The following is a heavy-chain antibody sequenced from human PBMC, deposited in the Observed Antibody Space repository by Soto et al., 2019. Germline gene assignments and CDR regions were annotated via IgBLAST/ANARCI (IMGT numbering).Heavy chain of an antibody. CDR2: INHSGST. D-gene: IGHD3-3*01. CDR3: AREYDFWSGYYTGFDP. J-gene: IGHJ5*02. Sequence: SETLSLTCAVYGGSFSGYYWSWIRQPPGKGLEWIGEINHSGSTNYNPSLKSRVTISVDTSKNQFSLKLSSVTAADTAVYYCAREYDFWSGYYTGFDPWGQGTLVTVSS. CDR1: GGSFSGYY. V-gene: IGHV4-34*01.